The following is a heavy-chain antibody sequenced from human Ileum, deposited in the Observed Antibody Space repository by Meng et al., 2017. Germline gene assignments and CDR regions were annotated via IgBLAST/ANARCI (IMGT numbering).Heavy chain of an antibody. V-gene: IGHV3-53*01. CDR3: ATSSLGWGGDAFDI. D-gene: IGHD7-27*01. CDR2: VYRAGGT. CDR1: DFTVSDKY. Sequence: GVLKISCAVSDFTVSDKYMGWVRQAPGKGLEWVAIVYRAGGTDYPDSVKGRFTISRDNSRDTLYLHMSSLRGDDTAVYYCATSSLGWGGDAFDIWGQGTTVTVSS. J-gene: IGHJ3*02.